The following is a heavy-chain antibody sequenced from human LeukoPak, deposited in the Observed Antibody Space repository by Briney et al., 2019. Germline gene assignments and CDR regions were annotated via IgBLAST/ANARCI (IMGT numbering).Heavy chain of an antibody. Sequence: PGGSLRLSCATSGFTFSKYAMSWVRQAPGKGLEWVSSISSSSSYIYYADSVKGRFTISRDNAKNSLYLQMNSLRAEDTAVYYCARDSAEVYVVAATSRFDYWGQGTLVTVSS. CDR3: ARDSAEVYVVAATSRFDY. D-gene: IGHD2-15*01. V-gene: IGHV3-21*01. CDR2: ISSSSSYI. J-gene: IGHJ4*02. CDR1: GFTFSKYA.